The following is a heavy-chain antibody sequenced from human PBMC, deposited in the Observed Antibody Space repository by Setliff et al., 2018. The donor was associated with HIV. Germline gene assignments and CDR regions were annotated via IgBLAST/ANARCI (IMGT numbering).Heavy chain of an antibody. CDR2: INSYNSNT. V-gene: IGHV1-18*04. Sequence: ASVKVSCKASGYTFTTYGVNWVRQAPGQGLEWMGWINSYNSNTKFAQKFQGRVTMTTDTSTTTALMELRSLKVDDTGIYYCSRSGVPPSYYYGIDVWGQGTTVTVSS. CDR1: GYTFTTYG. D-gene: IGHD3-10*01. CDR3: SRSGVPPSYYYGIDV. J-gene: IGHJ6*02.